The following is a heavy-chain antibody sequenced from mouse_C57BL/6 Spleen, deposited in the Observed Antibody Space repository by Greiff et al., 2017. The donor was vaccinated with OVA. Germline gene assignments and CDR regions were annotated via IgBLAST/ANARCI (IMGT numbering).Heavy chain of an antibody. Sequence: EVKVIESGGGLVKPGGSLKLSCAASGFTFSDYGMHWVRQAPEKGLEWVAYISSGSSTIYYADTVKGRFTISRDNAKNTLFLQMTSLRSEDTAMYYGAGGYYGSSPAWCAYWGQGTLVTVSA. V-gene: IGHV5-17*01. J-gene: IGHJ3*01. CDR3: AGGYYGSSPAWCAY. D-gene: IGHD1-1*01. CDR2: ISSGSSTI. CDR1: GFTFSDYG.